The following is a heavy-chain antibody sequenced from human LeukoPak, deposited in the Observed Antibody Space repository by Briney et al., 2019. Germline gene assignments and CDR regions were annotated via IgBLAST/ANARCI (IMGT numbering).Heavy chain of an antibody. Sequence: GGSLRLSCAASGFTFSSYTMSWVRQAPGEGLEWVSAISGSGGSTYYADSVKGRFTISRDNSKNTLYLEMNSLRAENTAVYYCAKDYNWKSYWGQGTLVTVSS. D-gene: IGHD1-1*01. CDR3: AKDYNWKSY. V-gene: IGHV3-23*01. J-gene: IGHJ4*02. CDR2: ISGSGGST. CDR1: GFTFSSYT.